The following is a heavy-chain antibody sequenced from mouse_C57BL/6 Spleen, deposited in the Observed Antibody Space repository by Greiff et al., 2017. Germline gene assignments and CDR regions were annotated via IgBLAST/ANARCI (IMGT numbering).Heavy chain of an antibody. Sequence: QVQLQQSGAELVRPGTSVKVSCKASGYAFTNYLIEWVKQRPGQGLEWIGVINPNYGTTSYNQKFKGKATLTVDQSSSTAYMQLNSLTSEDSAVYYCARMGYYSKDYAMDYWGQGTSVTVSS. CDR2: INPNYGTT. D-gene: IGHD2-5*01. CDR3: ARMGYYSKDYAMDY. J-gene: IGHJ4*01. V-gene: IGHV1-54*01. CDR1: GYAFTNYL.